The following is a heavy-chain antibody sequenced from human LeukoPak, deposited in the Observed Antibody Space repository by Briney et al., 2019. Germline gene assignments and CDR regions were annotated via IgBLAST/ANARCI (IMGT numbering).Heavy chain of an antibody. V-gene: IGHV3-30-3*01. CDR3: AKDRSGSYGGYFDY. CDR1: GFTFSSYA. D-gene: IGHD1-26*01. J-gene: IGHJ4*02. CDR2: ISYDGSNK. Sequence: GRSLRLSCAASGFTFSSYAMHWVRQAPGKGLEWVAVISYDGSNKYYADSVKGRFTISRDNSKNTLYLQMNSLRAEDTAVYYCAKDRSGSYGGYFDYWGQGTLVTVSS.